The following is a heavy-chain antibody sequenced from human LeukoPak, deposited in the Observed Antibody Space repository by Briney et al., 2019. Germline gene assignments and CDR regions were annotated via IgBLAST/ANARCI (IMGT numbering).Heavy chain of an antibody. CDR2: ISGSGGNT. J-gene: IGHJ4*02. CDR3: AKGTYSGTYKAIDH. D-gene: IGHD1-26*01. CDR1: GFTFSSYA. V-gene: IGHV3-23*01. Sequence: PGGSLRLSCAASGFTFSSYAMSWVRQAPGKGLEWVSAISGSGGNTYYADSVKGRFTISRDNSKNTLYLQMNSLRAEDTAVYYCAKGTYSGTYKAIDHWGQGTLVTVSS.